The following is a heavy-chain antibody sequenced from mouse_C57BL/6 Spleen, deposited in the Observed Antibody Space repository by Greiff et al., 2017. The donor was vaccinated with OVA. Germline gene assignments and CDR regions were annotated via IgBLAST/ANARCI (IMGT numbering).Heavy chain of an antibody. CDR1: GFTFSDYG. Sequence: EVHLVESGGGLVKPGGSLKLSCAASGFTFSDYGMHWVRQAPEKGLEWVAYISRGSSTISYADTVKGRFTISRDNAKNTLFLQMTSLRSEDTAMYYCALGYFDVWGTGTTVTVSS. J-gene: IGHJ1*03. V-gene: IGHV5-17*01. CDR2: ISRGSSTI. CDR3: ALGYFDV.